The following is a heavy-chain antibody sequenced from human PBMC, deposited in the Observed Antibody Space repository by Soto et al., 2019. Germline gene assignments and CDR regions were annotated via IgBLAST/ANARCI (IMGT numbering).Heavy chain of an antibody. D-gene: IGHD1-7*01. Sequence: EVQLVESGGDLVQPGRSLRLSCAASGFTFDDYAMHWVRQAPGKSLEWVSSISWNSNSIVSADSVKGRFSISRDNAKSSLYLQMNSLRTEDTALYYCAKPRTFFTATDAFDVWGQGTMVTVSS. J-gene: IGHJ3*01. CDR2: ISWNSNSI. V-gene: IGHV3-9*01. CDR1: GFTFDDYA. CDR3: AKPRTFFTATDAFDV.